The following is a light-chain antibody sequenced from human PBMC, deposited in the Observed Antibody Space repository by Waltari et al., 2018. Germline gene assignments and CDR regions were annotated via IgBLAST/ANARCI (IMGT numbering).Light chain of an antibody. CDR2: DVS. J-gene: IGLJ1*01. CDR1: SSDVGGYNY. V-gene: IGLV2-14*01. Sequence: QSALTQPASVSGSPGQSITISCTGTSSDVGGYNYVSWYQQHPGKAPKLMIYDVSNRPSGVSNRFSGSKSGNTASLTISGLQAEDEADYYYSSYTSSSTYVFGTETKVTVL. CDR3: SSYTSSSTYV.